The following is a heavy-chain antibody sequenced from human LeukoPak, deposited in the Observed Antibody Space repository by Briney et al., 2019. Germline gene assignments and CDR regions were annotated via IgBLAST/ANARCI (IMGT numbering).Heavy chain of an antibody. Sequence: PGRALRLSCAASGFTFSSYGMNWVRQAPGKGLEWVSSISSSSSYKYYTDSVRGRFTISRDNAKNSLYLQMNSLRAEDTAVYYCARSAAGTYYWGQGTLVTVSS. J-gene: IGHJ4*02. CDR2: ISSSSSYK. V-gene: IGHV3-21*01. CDR1: GFTFSSYG. CDR3: ARSAAGTYY. D-gene: IGHD1-1*01.